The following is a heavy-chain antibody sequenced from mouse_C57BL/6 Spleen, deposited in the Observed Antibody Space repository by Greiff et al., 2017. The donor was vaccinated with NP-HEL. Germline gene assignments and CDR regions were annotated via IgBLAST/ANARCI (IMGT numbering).Heavy chain of an antibody. CDR2: ISYDGSN. Sequence: DVKLQESGPGLVKPSQSLSLTCSVTGYSITSGYYWNWIRQFPGNKLEWMGYISYDGSNNYNPSLKNRISITRDTSKNQFFLKLNSVTTEDTATYYCAGDCGYAMDYWGQGTSVTVSS. CDR3: AGDCGYAMDY. CDR1: GYSITSGYY. J-gene: IGHJ4*01. V-gene: IGHV3-6*01.